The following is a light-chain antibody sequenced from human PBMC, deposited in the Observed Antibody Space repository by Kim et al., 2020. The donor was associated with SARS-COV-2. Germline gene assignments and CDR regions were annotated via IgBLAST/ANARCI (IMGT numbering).Light chain of an antibody. J-gene: IGKJ4*01. CDR2: DAS. Sequence: SLGRRATLSCRAGPGVSSYLAWYQQKPGQAPRFLIYDASNRATGIPARFSGSGSGTDFTLTISSLEPEDFAVYYCQQRSNWPPLTFGGGTKVDIK. CDR1: PGVSSY. CDR3: QQRSNWPPLT. V-gene: IGKV3-11*01.